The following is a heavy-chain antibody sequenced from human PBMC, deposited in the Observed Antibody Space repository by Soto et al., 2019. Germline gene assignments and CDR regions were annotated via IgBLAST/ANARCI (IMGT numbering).Heavy chain of an antibody. CDR1: GGSFSGYY. V-gene: IGHV4-34*01. J-gene: IGHJ5*02. CDR3: ARGGPSSGWFDP. CDR2: INHSGST. Sequence: SETLSLTCAVYGGSFSGYYWSWIRQPPGKGLEWIGEINHSGSTNYNPSLKSRVTISVDTSKNQFSLKLSSVTAADTAVYYCARGGPSSGWFDPWGQGTLVTVSS.